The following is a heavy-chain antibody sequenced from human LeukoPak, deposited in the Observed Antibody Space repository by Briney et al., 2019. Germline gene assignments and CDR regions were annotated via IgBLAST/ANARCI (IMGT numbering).Heavy chain of an antibody. CDR2: IDPSGSA. D-gene: IGHD3-16*01. CDR3: TRGAGWLIDY. V-gene: IGHV4-59*01. CDR1: GGSISPYY. Sequence: SETLSLTCVVSGGSISPYYWSWIRQSPGKGLEWIGYIDPSGSASYNPSLKSRVTISADTSKNHFSLKLNSVTTADTAVYYCTRGAGWLIDYWGQGILVTVSS. J-gene: IGHJ4*02.